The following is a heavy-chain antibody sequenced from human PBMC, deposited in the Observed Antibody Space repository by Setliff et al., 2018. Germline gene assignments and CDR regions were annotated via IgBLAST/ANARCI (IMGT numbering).Heavy chain of an antibody. J-gene: IGHJ4*02. CDR3: ARGGTFRYFDF. CDR2: VYYSGTA. V-gene: IGHV4-59*01. D-gene: IGHD5-12*01. Sequence: ASETLSLTCTVSDGSLSTYYWSWIRQPPGKGLEFIGYVYYSGTANYSPSLRSRLTISVDTSKNQFSLKLRSVTAADTAVYYCARGGTFRYFDFWGQGAPVTSPQ. CDR1: DGSLSTYY.